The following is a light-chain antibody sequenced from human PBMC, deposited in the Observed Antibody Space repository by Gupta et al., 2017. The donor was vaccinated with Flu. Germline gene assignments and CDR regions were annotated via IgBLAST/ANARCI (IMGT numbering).Light chain of an antibody. CDR1: QSVSSSY. J-gene: IGKJ5*01. Sequence: EIVLTQSPGTLSLSPGERATLSCSASQSVSSSYLAWYQQKPGQAPRLLIYGASSRATGIPDRFSGSGSGTDFTLTISRLEPEDFAVYYCQQYGSSPTFGQGTQLEIK. V-gene: IGKV3-20*01. CDR3: QQYGSSPT. CDR2: GAS.